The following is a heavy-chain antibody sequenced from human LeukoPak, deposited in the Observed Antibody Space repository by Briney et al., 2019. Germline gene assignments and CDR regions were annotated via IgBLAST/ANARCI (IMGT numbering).Heavy chain of an antibody. CDR2: MGTDGSQI. Sequence: RGALRPSCVASGVTSSNYDMHWVPQAPGKGLEGLPSMGTDGSQIYHADSVKGRFTISRDNSKNTLYLQMNSLRVEDTAIYYCAKDMGRRIFGVAYDAFHIWGQGTMVTVSS. CDR1: GVTSSNYD. CDR3: AKDMGRRIFGVAYDAFHI. V-gene: IGHV3-30*02. D-gene: IGHD3-3*01. J-gene: IGHJ3*02.